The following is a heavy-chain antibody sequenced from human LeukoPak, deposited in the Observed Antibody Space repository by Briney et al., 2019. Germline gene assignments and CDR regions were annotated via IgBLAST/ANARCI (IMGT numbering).Heavy chain of an antibody. Sequence: GGSLRLSCAASGFNFRGQAMSWVRQGPGKGLEWVAGISGRGESTYYADSAQGRFNISRDNSKDTLFLQVNSLRAEDTAVYYCAKDVIRGGTSYFDSWGQGTQVAVSS. V-gene: IGHV3-23*01. CDR1: GFNFRGQA. CDR2: ISGRGEST. D-gene: IGHD3-10*01. CDR3: AKDVIRGGTSYFDS. J-gene: IGHJ4*02.